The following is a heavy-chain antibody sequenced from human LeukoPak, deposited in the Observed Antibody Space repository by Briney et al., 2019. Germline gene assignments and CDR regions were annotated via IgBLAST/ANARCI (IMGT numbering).Heavy chain of an antibody. CDR3: TRQPHYYGTRAYYPSHLDY. J-gene: IGHJ4*02. Sequence: SETLSLTCTVPAGPITSNRDYSGWIRQPPGKGLEWIGSISYSGDTHYSPSLKSRVTLSVDTSKSEFSLSLSSLTAAVTAVFCCTRQPHYYGTRAYYPSHLDYWGLGTLVTVAS. V-gene: IGHV4-39*01. CDR1: AGPITSNRDY. CDR2: ISYSGDT. D-gene: IGHD3-22*01.